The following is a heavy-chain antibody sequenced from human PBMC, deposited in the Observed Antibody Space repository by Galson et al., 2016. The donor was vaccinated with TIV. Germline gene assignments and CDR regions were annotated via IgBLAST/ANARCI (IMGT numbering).Heavy chain of an antibody. J-gene: IGHJ6*03. Sequence: LRLSCAASGISLSDYAVSWVRQAPGRGLEWVSSTSTSGNRTYYADFAKGRFTISRDNSNNMVYLQMNNLRAEDAAVYYCAKDNMVRGLIIHFMDVWGKGTTVTVS. CDR3: AKDNMVRGLIIHFMDV. CDR1: GISLSDYA. D-gene: IGHD3-10*01. CDR2: TSTSGNRT. V-gene: IGHV3-23*01.